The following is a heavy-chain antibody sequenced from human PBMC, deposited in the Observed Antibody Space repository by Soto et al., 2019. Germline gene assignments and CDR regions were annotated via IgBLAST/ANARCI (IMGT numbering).Heavy chain of an antibody. V-gene: IGHV3-23*01. D-gene: IGHD2-21*01. J-gene: IGHJ4*02. CDR2: MSVGGGDI. Sequence: VGSLRLSCAASGFSFSTYAMMWVRQAPGKGQEWVAGMSVGGGDIRYAEPVKGRFTISRDNSKNTLYLQMNSLRADDTAIYYCEKDAVHNDGLWLVGNWGQGTLVTVSS. CDR1: GFSFSTYA. CDR3: EKDAVHNDGLWLVGN.